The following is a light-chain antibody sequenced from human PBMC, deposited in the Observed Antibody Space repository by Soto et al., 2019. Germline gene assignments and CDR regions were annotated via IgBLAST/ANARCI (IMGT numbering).Light chain of an antibody. J-gene: IGLJ1*01. CDR2: EVS. Sequence: QSALTQPASVSGSPGQSITISCTGTSSDVGGYNYVSWYQQHPGKAPKLMIYEVSNRPSGVSSRFSGSKSGNTASLTISGLQAEDEADYYCSSYTSSIPYVFGTGTKVTVL. CDR3: SSYTSSIPYV. CDR1: SSDVGGYNY. V-gene: IGLV2-14*01.